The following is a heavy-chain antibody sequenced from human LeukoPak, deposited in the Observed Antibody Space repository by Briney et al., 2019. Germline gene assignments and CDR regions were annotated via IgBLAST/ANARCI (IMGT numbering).Heavy chain of an antibody. CDR1: GGTSSSYA. CDR3: ARILYYYDSSGYYPGAFDI. D-gene: IGHD3-22*01. V-gene: IGHV1-69*01. CDR2: IIPIFGTA. J-gene: IGHJ3*02. Sequence: SVKPSCKASGGTSSSYAINWVRQAPGQGLEWMGGIIPIFGTANYAQKCQGRVTITADESTSTAYMELSSLRSEDTAVYYCARILYYYDSSGYYPGAFDIWGQGTMVTVSS.